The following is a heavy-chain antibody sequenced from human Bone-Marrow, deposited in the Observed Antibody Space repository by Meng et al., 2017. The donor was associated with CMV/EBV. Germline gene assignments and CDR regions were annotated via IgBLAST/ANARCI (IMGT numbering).Heavy chain of an antibody. Sequence: SGGTFNNYAISWVRQAPGQGLEWMGGIIPILHKPNYAQKFQGRVTMSADKSTTTVYMELSSLTSDDTAVYYCARPVGGVAATPDWFDPWGQGTLVTVSS. V-gene: IGHV1-69*10. J-gene: IGHJ5*02. D-gene: IGHD2-15*01. CDR3: ARPVGGVAATPDWFDP. CDR1: GGTFNNYA. CDR2: IIPILHKP.